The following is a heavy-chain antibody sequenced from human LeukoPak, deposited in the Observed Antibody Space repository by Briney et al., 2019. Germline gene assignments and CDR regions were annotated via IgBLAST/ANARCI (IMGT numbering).Heavy chain of an antibody. CDR3: ARERTYYYDSSGYYLW. J-gene: IGHJ4*02. V-gene: IGHV3-11*01. Sequence: PGGSLRLSCAASGFTFSDYYKSWIRQAPGKGLEWVSYISSSGSTIYYADSVKGRFTISRDNAKNSLYLQMNSLRAEDTAVYYCARERTYYYDSSGYYLWWGQGTLVTVSS. D-gene: IGHD3-22*01. CDR1: GFTFSDYY. CDR2: ISSSGSTI.